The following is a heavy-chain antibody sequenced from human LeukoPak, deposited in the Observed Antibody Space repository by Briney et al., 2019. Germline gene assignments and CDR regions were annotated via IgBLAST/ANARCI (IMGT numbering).Heavy chain of an antibody. J-gene: IGHJ4*02. CDR3: AKFRAGGYDYFDY. D-gene: IGHD5-12*01. V-gene: IGHV3-33*06. CDR2: IWNDGSNK. CDR1: GFTFSTYV. Sequence: LPGMSLRLSCAASGFTFSTYVMHWVRQAPGKGLEWVTLIWNDGSNKYYADSVKGRFTISRDNSKNTLYLQMSSLRAEDTAGYYCAKFRAGGYDYFDYWGQGTLVTVSS.